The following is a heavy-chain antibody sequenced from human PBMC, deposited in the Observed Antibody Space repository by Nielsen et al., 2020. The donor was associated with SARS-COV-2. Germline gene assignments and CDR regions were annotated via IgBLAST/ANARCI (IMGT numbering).Heavy chain of an antibody. CDR1: GGAISSYY. V-gene: IGHV4-59*13. Sequence: SETLSLTCTVSGGAISSYYWTWIRQPPAKGLEWIAYIYDSGNTNYNPSLKSRVPISVDTSRNQFSLKLTSVTAADTAVYYCARGSDEGLALWGQGTLVTVSS. D-gene: IGHD3-3*01. CDR2: IYDSGNT. J-gene: IGHJ4*02. CDR3: ARGSDEGLAL.